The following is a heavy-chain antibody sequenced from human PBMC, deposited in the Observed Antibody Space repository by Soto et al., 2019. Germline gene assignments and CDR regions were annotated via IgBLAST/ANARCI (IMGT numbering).Heavy chain of an antibody. D-gene: IGHD3-22*01. Sequence: SETLSLTCPVSGGSLKSGSYSWSWIRQPPGKGLEWIGYVYHTGRTSYNPSLKSRATISVDTSQNQFSLKLSSVAAAETAVYYCARDRGFRHSFDSWGQGTLVTVSS. J-gene: IGHJ4*02. CDR3: ARDRGFRHSFDS. CDR2: VYHTGRT. CDR1: GGSLKSGSYS. V-gene: IGHV4-61*01.